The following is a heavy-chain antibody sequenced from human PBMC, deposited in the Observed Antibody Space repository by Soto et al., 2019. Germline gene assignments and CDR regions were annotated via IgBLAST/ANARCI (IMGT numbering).Heavy chain of an antibody. CDR1: GFTFSSYG. CDR2: IWYDGSNK. D-gene: IGHD3-10*01. J-gene: IGHJ6*02. V-gene: IGHV3-33*01. Sequence: GGSLRLSCAASGFTFSSYGMHWVRQAPGKGLEWVAVIWYDGSNKYYADSVKGRFTISRDNSKNTLYLQMNSLRAEDTAVYYCARDRGMVRGVIYYYYYGMDVWGQGTTVTVSS. CDR3: ARDRGMVRGVIYYYYYGMDV.